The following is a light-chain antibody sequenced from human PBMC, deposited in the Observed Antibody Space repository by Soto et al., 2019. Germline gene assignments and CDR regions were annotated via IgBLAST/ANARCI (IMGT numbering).Light chain of an antibody. CDR1: QAISAN. CDR2: GAS. CDR3: LQYSSTPPYT. V-gene: IGKV3D-15*01. J-gene: IGKJ2*01. Sequence: ETLMTQSPATPSVSPGERVTLSCRASQAISANLAWYQHRPGQTPRLLIYGASRRASDTPDRFSGSGSGTDFTLTISRLQSEDSAVYYCLQYSSTPPYTFGQGTQLEIK.